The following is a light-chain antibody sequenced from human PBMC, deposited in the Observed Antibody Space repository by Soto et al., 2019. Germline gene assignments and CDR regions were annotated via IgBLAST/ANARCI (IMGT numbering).Light chain of an antibody. Sequence: DIQMTQSPSTLSASVGDRVTITCRASQSISNWLAWYQQKPGKAPKLLIYDASSLESGVPSRFSGSGSGTAFTLTISSLQPDDFAPYYCQQYNSYSQLTFGGGTKVEIK. J-gene: IGKJ4*01. V-gene: IGKV1-5*01. CDR2: DAS. CDR3: QQYNSYSQLT. CDR1: QSISNW.